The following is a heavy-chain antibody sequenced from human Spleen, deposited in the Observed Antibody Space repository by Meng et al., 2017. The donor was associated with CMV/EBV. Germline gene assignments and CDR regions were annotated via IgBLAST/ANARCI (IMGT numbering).Heavy chain of an antibody. Sequence: GGSLRLSCLASGFTFRDSFMSWIRQAPGKGLECVSYISSTSKTIYYADSVKGRFTISRDNAKDSLYLQMNSLRGEDTAIYYCARRWGEDYWGQGTLVTVSS. D-gene: IGHD3-10*01. CDR2: ISSTSKTI. CDR1: GFTFRDSF. CDR3: ARRWGEDY. V-gene: IGHV3-11*04. J-gene: IGHJ4*02.